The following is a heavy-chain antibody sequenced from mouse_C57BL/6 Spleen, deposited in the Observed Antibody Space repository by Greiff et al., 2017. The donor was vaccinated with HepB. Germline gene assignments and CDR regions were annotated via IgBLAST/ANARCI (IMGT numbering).Heavy chain of an antibody. CDR3: ARGVFITTVVAPFAY. J-gene: IGHJ3*01. CDR2: IYPGSGST. CDR1: GYTFTSYW. Sequence: VQLQQPGAELVKPGASVKMSCKASGYTFTSYWITWVKQRPGQGLEWIGDIYPGSGSTNYNEKFKSKATLTVDTSSSTAYMQLSSLTSEDSAVYYCARGVFITTVVAPFAYWGQGTLVTVSA. V-gene: IGHV1-55*01. D-gene: IGHD1-1*01.